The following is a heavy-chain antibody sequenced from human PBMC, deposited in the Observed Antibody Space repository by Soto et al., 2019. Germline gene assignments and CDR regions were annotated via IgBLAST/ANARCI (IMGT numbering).Heavy chain of an antibody. CDR2: INSDGRNT. J-gene: IGHJ3*02. Sequence: PGGSLRLSCAASGFIFSSYWMHWVRQVPGKGPVWVARINSDGRNTKYTDSVKGRFTISRDNAKNTLYLQMNSLRAEDTAVYYCARADYYDSSGYYAGAFDIWGQGTMVTVSS. D-gene: IGHD3-22*01. CDR1: GFIFSSYW. V-gene: IGHV3-74*03. CDR3: ARADYYDSSGYYAGAFDI.